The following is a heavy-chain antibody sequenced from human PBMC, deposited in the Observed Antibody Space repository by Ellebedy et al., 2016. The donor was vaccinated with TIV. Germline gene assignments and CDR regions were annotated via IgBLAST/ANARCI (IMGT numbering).Heavy chain of an antibody. J-gene: IGHJ6*02. CDR1: GGSISSYY. CDR3: ARASSYGMDV. Sequence: MPSETLSLTCTVSGGSISSYYWSWIRQPPGKGLEWIGYIYYSGSTNYNPSLKSRFTISVDTSKNQFSLKLSSVTAADTAVYYCARASSYGMDVWGQGTSVTVSS. V-gene: IGHV4-59*08. CDR2: IYYSGST.